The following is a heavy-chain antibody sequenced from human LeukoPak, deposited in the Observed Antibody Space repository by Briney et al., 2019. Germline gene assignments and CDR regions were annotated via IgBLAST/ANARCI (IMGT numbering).Heavy chain of an antibody. V-gene: IGHV4-59*12. CDR1: GGSISSYY. CDR3: ARKGRYVWGSYRYPQYNWFDP. Sequence: KTSETLSLTCTVSGGSISSYYWSWIRQPPGKGLEWIGYIYYSGSTNYNPSLKSRVTISVDTSKNQFSLKLSSVTAADTAVYYCARKGRYVWGSYRYPQYNWFDPWGQGTLVTVSS. J-gene: IGHJ5*02. CDR2: IYYSGST. D-gene: IGHD3-16*02.